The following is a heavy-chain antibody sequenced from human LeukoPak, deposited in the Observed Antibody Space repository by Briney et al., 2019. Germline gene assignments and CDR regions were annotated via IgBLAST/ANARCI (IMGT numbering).Heavy chain of an antibody. J-gene: IGHJ4*02. CDR3: ARGGTMYYGSGNFDY. Sequence: PGGSLRLSCTTSGFTFSSYAMSWVRQAPGKGLEWVSAISGIGGSTYYADSVKGRFTISRDNSKNMLYLQMNSLSGEDTAVYSCARGGTMYYGSGNFDYWGQGTLVTVSS. D-gene: IGHD3-10*01. V-gene: IGHV3-23*01. CDR1: GFTFSSYA. CDR2: ISGIGGST.